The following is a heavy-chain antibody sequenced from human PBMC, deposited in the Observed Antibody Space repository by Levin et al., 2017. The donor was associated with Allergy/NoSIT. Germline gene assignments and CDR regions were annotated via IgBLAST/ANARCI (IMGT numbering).Heavy chain of an antibody. CDR3: AREWGGDIVVADAFDI. D-gene: IGHD2-2*01. V-gene: IGHV3-7*04. Sequence: PGGSLRLSCAASGFTFSSYWMSWVRQAPGKGLEWVANIKQDGSEKYYVDSVKGRFTISRDNAKNSLYLQMNSLRAEDTAVYYCAREWGGDIVVADAFDIWGQGTMVTVSS. CDR2: IKQDGSEK. CDR1: GFTFSSYW. J-gene: IGHJ3*02.